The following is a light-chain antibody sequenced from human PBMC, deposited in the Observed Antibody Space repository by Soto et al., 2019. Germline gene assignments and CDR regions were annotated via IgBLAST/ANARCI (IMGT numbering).Light chain of an antibody. CDR2: DAS. V-gene: IGKV1-5*01. J-gene: IGKJ1*01. CDR3: QQYYSFPGT. CDR1: QGISRW. Sequence: DIQMTQSPSTLSASVGDRVTITCRASQGISRWLAWYQQKPGKAPMLLIYDASTLESGVPSRFSGSGSGTEFTLSISSLQPDDFATFYCQQYYSFPGTFGQGTKVEIE.